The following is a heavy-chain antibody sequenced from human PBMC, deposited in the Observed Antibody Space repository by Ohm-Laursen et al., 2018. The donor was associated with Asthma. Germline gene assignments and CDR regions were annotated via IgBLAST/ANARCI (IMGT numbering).Heavy chain of an antibody. CDR2: IKSKTDGGTT. V-gene: IGHV3-15*01. J-gene: IGHJ6*02. CDR3: TTVTTVTDYYYYGMDV. D-gene: IGHD4-11*01. CDR1: GFTFSNAW. Sequence: GSLRLSCAASGFTFSNAWMSWVRQAPGKGLEWVGRIKSKTDGGTTDYAAPVKGRFTISRDDSKNTLYLQMNSLKTEDTAVYYCTTVTTVTDYYYYGMDVWGQGTTVTVSS.